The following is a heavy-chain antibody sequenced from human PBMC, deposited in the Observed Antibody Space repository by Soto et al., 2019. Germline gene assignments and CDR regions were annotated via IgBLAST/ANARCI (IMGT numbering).Heavy chain of an antibody. J-gene: IGHJ3*02. CDR1: GFSFTTSW. CDR3: ARDLSPSFSANPFDVFDI. CDR2: IKRDGSRK. D-gene: IGHD1-26*01. V-gene: IGHV3-7*04. Sequence: EVQLVESGGGLVQPGGSLRLSCVASGFSFTTSWMTWVRQAPGKGLEWVANIKRDGSRKNYLDSRKGRFTISRDNAENSLYLQMNMLRVEDTAVYSCARDLSPSFSANPFDVFDIWGQGTVVGVSS.